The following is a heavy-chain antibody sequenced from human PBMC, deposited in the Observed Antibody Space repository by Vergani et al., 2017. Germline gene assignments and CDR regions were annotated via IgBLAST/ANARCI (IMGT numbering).Heavy chain of an antibody. CDR2: IYHSGST. J-gene: IGHJ4*02. CDR3: ARHXYCTNGVCWDDYGDDGGY. CDR1: GGSISSSNW. V-gene: IGHV4-4*02. Sequence: QVQLQESGPGLVKPSGTLSLTCAVSGGSISSSNWWSWVRQPPGKGLEWIGEIYHSGSTNYNPSLKSRVTISVDKSKNQFSLKRSSVTAADTAVYYCARHXYCTNGVCWDDYGDDGGYWGQGTLVTVSS. D-gene: IGHD2-8*01.